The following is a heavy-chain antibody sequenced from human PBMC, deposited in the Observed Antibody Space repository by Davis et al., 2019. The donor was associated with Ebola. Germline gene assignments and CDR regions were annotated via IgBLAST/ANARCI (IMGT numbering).Heavy chain of an antibody. Sequence: PSETLSLTCAVYGGSFSGYYWSWIRQPPGKGLEWIGEINHSGSTNYNPSLKSRVTISVDTSKNQFSLKLSSVTAADTAVYYCATAMTTVTTYYSYWGQGTLVTVSS. CDR3: ATAMTTVTTYYSY. D-gene: IGHD4-17*01. CDR2: INHSGST. V-gene: IGHV4-34*01. J-gene: IGHJ4*02. CDR1: GGSFSGYY.